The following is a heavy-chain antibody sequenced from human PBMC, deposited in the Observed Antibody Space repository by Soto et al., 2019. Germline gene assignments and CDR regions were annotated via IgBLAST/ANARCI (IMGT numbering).Heavy chain of an antibody. CDR1: GFTFSSYW. CDR3: ARDAPSRWETFAVFDY. D-gene: IGHD1-26*01. V-gene: IGHV3-7*01. Sequence: PGGSLRLSCAASGFTFSSYWMSWVRQAPGKGLEWVANIKQDGSEKYYVDSVKGRFTISRDNAKNSLYLQMNSLRDEDTAVYYCARDAPSRWETFAVFDYWGQGTLVTFSS. CDR2: IKQDGSEK. J-gene: IGHJ4*02.